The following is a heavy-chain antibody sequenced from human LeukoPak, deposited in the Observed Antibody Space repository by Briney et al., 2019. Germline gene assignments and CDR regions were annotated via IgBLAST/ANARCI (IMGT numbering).Heavy chain of an antibody. CDR3: AKDNRIQLWEPFDY. CDR2: ISGSGGST. D-gene: IGHD5-18*01. J-gene: IGHJ4*02. Sequence: PGGSLRLSCAASGFTFSSYAMSWVRQAAGKGLEWVSAISGSGGSTYYADSVKGRFTISRDNSKNTLYLQMNSLRAEDTAVYYCAKDNRIQLWEPFDYWGQGTLVTVSS. V-gene: IGHV3-23*01. CDR1: GFTFSSYA.